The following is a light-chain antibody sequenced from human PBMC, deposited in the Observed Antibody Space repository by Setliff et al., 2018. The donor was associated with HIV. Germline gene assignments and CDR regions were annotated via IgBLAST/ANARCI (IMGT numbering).Light chain of an antibody. CDR2: DVS. V-gene: IGLV2-11*01. CDR1: SIDVGGYNF. J-gene: IGLJ1*01. Sequence: QSALTQPRSVSGSPGQPVTISCTGTSIDVGGYNFVSWYQQHPGKAPKLMIYDVSKRPSGVPDRFSGSKSGNTASLTISGLQAEDEADYYCCSYAGSYTYVFGTGTKVTVL. CDR3: CSYAGSYTYV.